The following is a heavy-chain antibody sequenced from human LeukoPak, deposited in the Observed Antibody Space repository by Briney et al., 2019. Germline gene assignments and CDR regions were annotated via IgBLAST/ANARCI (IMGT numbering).Heavy chain of an antibody. Sequence: GRSLRLSCAASGFTFSSYGMSWVRQAPGKGLEWVAVISFDANNKFYADSVKGRFTISRDNAKNSLYLQMNSLRAEDTAVYYCARVGYCSGGGCYPEYFDYWGQGTLVTVSS. V-gene: IGHV3-30*03. CDR2: ISFDANNK. J-gene: IGHJ4*02. CDR3: ARVGYCSGGGCYPEYFDY. D-gene: IGHD2-15*01. CDR1: GFTFSSYG.